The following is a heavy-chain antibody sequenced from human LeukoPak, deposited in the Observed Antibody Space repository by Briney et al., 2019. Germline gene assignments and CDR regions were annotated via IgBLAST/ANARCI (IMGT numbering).Heavy chain of an antibody. J-gene: IGHJ5*02. Sequence: SVKVSCKTSDYTFANYGISWVRQAPGQGLQWMGWISGYDGKTKYAQKFEGRVTMTTDTSTSTAYMELRSLRSDHTAIYYCARDYSQEFCSGGSCKFDPWGQGTLVTVSS. V-gene: IGHV1-18*01. CDR3: ARDYSQEFCSGGSCKFDP. CDR2: ISGYDGKT. D-gene: IGHD2-15*01. CDR1: DYTFANYG.